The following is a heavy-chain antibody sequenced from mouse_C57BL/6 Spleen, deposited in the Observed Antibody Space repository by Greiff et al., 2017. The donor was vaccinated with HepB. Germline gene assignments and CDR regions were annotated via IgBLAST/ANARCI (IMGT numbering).Heavy chain of an antibody. CDR1: GYTFTSYW. J-gene: IGHJ2*01. CDR3: AREGMCPFDY. CDR2: IYPSDSET. Sequence: QVQLQQSGAELVRPGSSVKLSCKASGYTFTSYWMDWVKQRPGQGLEWIGNIYPSDSETHYNQKFKDKATLTVDKSSSTAYMQLSSLTSEDSAVYYCAREGMCPFDYWGQGTTLTVSS. V-gene: IGHV1-61*01.